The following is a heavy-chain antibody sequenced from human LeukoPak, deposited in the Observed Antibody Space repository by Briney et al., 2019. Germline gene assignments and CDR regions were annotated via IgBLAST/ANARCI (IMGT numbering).Heavy chain of an antibody. J-gene: IGHJ4*02. CDR2: FDPEDGET. V-gene: IGHV1-24*01. D-gene: IGHD2-15*01. CDR3: ATLGCSGGSCYWGGFDY. Sequence: GASVKASCKVSGYTLTELSMHWVRQAPGKGLEWMGGFDPEDGETIYAQKFQGRVTMTEDTSTDTAYMELSSLRSEDTAVYYCATLGCSGGSCYWGGFDYWGQGTLVTVSS. CDR1: GYTLTELS.